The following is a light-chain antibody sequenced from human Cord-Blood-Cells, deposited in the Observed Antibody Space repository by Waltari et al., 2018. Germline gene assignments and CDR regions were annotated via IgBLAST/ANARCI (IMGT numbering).Light chain of an antibody. Sequence: DIVLTQSPGTLSLSPGERATLSCRASQSVSSSYLAWYQQKPGQAPRRLIYGASSRATGIPDRFSGSGCGTDFTLTISRLEPEDFAVYYCQQYGSSPRTFGQGTKVEIK. CDR1: QSVSSSY. J-gene: IGKJ1*01. CDR2: GAS. V-gene: IGKV3-20*01. CDR3: QQYGSSPRT.